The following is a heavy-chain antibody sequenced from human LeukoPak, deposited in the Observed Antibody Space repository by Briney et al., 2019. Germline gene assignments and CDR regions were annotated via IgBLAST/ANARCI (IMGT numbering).Heavy chain of an antibody. CDR3: ARGDRYYYYYGMDV. J-gene: IGHJ6*02. CDR1: GGTFSSYA. CDR2: IIPIFGTA. Sequence: GASVQVSCKASGGTFSSYAISWVRQAPGQGLEWMGGIIPIFGTANYAQKLQGRVTITADESTSTAYMELSSLLSEDAAVYYCARGDRYYYYYGMDVWGQGTTVTVSS. V-gene: IGHV1-69*13.